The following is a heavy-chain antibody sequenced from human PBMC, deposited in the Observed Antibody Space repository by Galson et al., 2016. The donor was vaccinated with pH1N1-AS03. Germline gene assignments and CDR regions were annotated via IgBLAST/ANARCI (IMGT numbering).Heavy chain of an antibody. V-gene: IGHV1-69*13. CDR1: GGTFTSHA. J-gene: IGHJ4*02. CDR3: ARGGVSGGYIES. Sequence: SVKVSCKASGGTFTSHAVSWMRQAPGQGLEWMGGIIALAGTTSFAQKFQGRVAMTADDSTNTAYMELASLTSEDTAVYYCARGGVSGGYIESWGQGTLVTVSS. CDR2: IIALAGTT. D-gene: IGHD3-10*02.